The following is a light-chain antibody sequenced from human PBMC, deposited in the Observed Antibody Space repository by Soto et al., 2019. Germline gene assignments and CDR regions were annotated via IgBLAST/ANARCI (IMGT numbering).Light chain of an antibody. CDR2: GAS. J-gene: IGKJ2*01. CDR1: QSVNNK. V-gene: IGKV3-15*01. CDR3: QQYNNWPPTT. Sequence: EIVMTQSPATLSVSLGERATLSCKASQSVNNKLAWYQQKPGQAPRLLIYGASTRATGIPARFSGTGSGTEFTLTISSLQSEDFAVYYCQQYNNWPPTTFGQGTKLEIK.